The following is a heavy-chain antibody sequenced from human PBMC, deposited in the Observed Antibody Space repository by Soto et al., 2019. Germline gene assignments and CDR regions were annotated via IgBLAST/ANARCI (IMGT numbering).Heavy chain of an antibody. D-gene: IGHD3-22*01. CDR1: GASIITDGYY. Sequence: QVQLQESGPGLVEPSQTLSLICTVSGASIITDGYYWTWILQHPGKGLEWLGYIHYSGGATYSPSYNPSLQSRIAISVDISKSLFSLKLTSVTASDTAVYSCARVPAYYQDSICYQPFHPGGQGTLVTVSS. V-gene: IGHV4-31*03. CDR3: ARVPAYYQDSICYQPFHP. J-gene: IGHJ5*02. CDR2: IHYSGGATYSP.